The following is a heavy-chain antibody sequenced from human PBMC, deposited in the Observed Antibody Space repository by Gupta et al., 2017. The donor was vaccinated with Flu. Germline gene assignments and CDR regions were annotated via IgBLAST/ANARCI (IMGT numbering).Heavy chain of an antibody. D-gene: IGHD3-10*01. Sequence: EVQLVESGGGLVKPGGSLRLSCAASGFTFSSYSMNWVRQAPGKGLEWVSSISSSSSYIYYADSVKGRFTISRDNAKNSLYLQMNSLRAEDTAVYYCARDRRARFGELLQPPDYWGQGTLVTVSS. V-gene: IGHV3-21*01. CDR2: ISSSSSYI. CDR3: ARDRRARFGELLQPPDY. J-gene: IGHJ4*02. CDR1: GFTFSSYS.